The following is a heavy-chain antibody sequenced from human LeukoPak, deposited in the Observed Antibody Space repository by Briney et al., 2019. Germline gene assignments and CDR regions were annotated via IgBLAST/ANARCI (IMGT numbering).Heavy chain of an antibody. Sequence: APVKVSCKASGYTFTGYYMHWVRQAPGQGLEWMGWINPNSGGTNYAQKFQGRVTMTRDTSISTAYMELSRLRSDDTAVYYCARDQGDSSGWYCLDWGQGTLVTVSS. J-gene: IGHJ4*02. CDR3: ARDQGDSSGWYCLD. V-gene: IGHV1-2*02. CDR2: INPNSGGT. CDR1: GYTFTGYY. D-gene: IGHD6-19*01.